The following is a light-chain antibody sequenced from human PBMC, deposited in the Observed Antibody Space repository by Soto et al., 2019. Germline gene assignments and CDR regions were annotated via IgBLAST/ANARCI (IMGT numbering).Light chain of an antibody. J-gene: IGKJ4*02. Sequence: VLTQSLATLSSCPGESVTFSCRAMQSINTSLAWYQQKPGQAPRLLIYDASYRAAGIPSRFSGSGSGTDFTLTISSLEPADFSIYQCHQRGNWPLTFGGEIEMEI. CDR3: HQRGNWPLT. V-gene: IGKV3-11*01. CDR2: DAS. CDR1: QSINTS.